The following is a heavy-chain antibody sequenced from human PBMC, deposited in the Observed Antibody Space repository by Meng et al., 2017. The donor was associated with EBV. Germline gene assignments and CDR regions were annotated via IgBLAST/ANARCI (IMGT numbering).Heavy chain of an antibody. D-gene: IGHD5-18*01. Sequence: QPQLWESRPGLLTPSKTLPLTCTVSGGSISGNNYYWGWIRQPPGKGLEWIGSIHYTGSTYYYPSLKSRVTISGDTSKRQFSLKLSSVTAADTAVYYCARADVDTSMVNPKLSFDYWGQGTLVTVSS. CDR1: GGSISGNNYY. CDR3: ARADVDTSMVNPKLSFDY. V-gene: IGHV4-39*07. J-gene: IGHJ4*02. CDR2: IHYTGST.